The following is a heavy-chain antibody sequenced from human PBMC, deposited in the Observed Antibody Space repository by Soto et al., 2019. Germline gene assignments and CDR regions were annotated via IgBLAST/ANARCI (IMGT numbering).Heavy chain of an antibody. D-gene: IGHD3-16*01. CDR1: RYTLNRHG. CDR2: IDSTGATT. J-gene: IGHJ4*02. V-gene: IGHV3-23*01. Sequence: PGGSLRLSCVVSRYTLNRHGLSWVRQAPGKRREWVSTIDSTGATTHYADSVRGRFTISRDNSRNTLHLQMHDLRADDTALFYCVSWVSAHFGYWRQVTLVTVSS. CDR3: VSWVSAHFGY.